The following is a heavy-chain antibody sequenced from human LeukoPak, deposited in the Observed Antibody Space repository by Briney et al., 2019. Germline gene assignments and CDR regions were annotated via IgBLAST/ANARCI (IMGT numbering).Heavy chain of an antibody. CDR2: ISRSGSTK. CDR3: ARVLRYCSGGNCYSGGLGYMDV. V-gene: IGHV3-11*01. J-gene: IGHJ6*03. CDR1: GFIFSHHG. Sequence: PGGSLRLSCATSGFIFSHHGMNWIRQAPGKGLEWVSSISRSGSTKYYADSVKGRFTISRDNAKNSLFLQMNSLRAEDTAVYYCARVLRYCSGGNCYSGGLGYMDVWGKGTTVTISS. D-gene: IGHD2-15*01.